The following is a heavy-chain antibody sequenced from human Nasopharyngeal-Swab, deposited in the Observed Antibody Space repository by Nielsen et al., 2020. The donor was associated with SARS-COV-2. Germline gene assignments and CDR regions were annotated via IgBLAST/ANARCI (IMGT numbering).Heavy chain of an antibody. D-gene: IGHD5-18*01. CDR1: GFLFSSYG. V-gene: IGHV3-9*01. J-gene: IGHJ4*02. CDR2: ITWNSGNK. CDR3: AKARRTDTYGYECFDS. Sequence: SLKISCAASGFLFSSYGMNWVRQAPGKGLEWVSGITWNSGNKGYAESVQGRFTISRDNAKNSLYLQMNSLRAEDTALYYCAKARRTDTYGYECFDSWGQGTLVTVSS.